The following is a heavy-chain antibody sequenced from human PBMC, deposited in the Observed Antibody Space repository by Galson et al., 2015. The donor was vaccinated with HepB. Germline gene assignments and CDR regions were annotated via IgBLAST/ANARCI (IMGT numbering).Heavy chain of an antibody. V-gene: IGHV3-21*01. Sequence: LRLSCAASGFTFSSYSMNWVRQAPGKGLEWVSSISSSSSYIYYADSVKGRFTISRDNAKNSLYLQMNSLRAEDTAVYYCARDSMVQGRGDWFDPWGQGTLVTVSS. CDR3: ARDSMVQGRGDWFDP. D-gene: IGHD3-10*01. CDR2: ISSSSSYI. J-gene: IGHJ5*02. CDR1: GFTFSSYS.